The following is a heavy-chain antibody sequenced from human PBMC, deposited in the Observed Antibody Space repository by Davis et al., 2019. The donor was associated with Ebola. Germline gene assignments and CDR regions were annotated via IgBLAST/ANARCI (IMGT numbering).Heavy chain of an antibody. J-gene: IGHJ4*02. D-gene: IGHD3-22*01. CDR3: ARREREYYYDSSGYYLSYYFDY. Sequence: KVSCKGSGYSFTSYWIGWVRQMPGKGLEWMGIIYPGDSDTRYSPSFQGQVTISADKSISTAYLQWSSLKASDTAMYYCARREREYYYDSSGYYLSYYFDYWGQGTLVTVSS. V-gene: IGHV5-51*01. CDR2: IYPGDSDT. CDR1: GYSFTSYW.